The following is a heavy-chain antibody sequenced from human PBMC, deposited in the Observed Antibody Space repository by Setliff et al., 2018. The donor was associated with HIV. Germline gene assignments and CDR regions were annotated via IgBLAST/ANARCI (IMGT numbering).Heavy chain of an antibody. CDR1: GGSISNTNYY. V-gene: IGHV4-39*01. J-gene: IGHJ4*01. Sequence: SETLSLTCTVSGGSISNTNYYWGWIRQPPGKGLEWIGAIDYSGITYYNPSLKSRVTVSIDTSKNQFSLKLHSVTAADTAVYFCATLRWLRSKHSDYWGQGTLGTVSS. CDR3: ATLRWLRSKHSDY. D-gene: IGHD5-12*01. CDR2: IDYSGIT.